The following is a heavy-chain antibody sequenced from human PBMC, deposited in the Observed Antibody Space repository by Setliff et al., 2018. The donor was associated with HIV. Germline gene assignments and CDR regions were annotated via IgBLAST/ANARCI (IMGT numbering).Heavy chain of an antibody. Sequence: SVKVSCKASGGTFSSYAISWVRQAPGQGLEWMGGIIPIFGTTNYAQKFQGRVTITTDESTTTAYMELSSLSSEDTAVYYCARDQPTVYYTSWYDSGEYNWFDPWGQGTLVTVSS. V-gene: IGHV1-69*05. CDR2: IIPIFGTT. CDR1: GGTFSSYA. CDR3: ARDQPTVYYTSWYDSGEYNWFDP. D-gene: IGHD6-13*01. J-gene: IGHJ5*02.